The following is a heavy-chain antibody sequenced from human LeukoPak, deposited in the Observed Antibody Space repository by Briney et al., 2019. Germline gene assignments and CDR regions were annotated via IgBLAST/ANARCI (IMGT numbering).Heavy chain of an antibody. Sequence: PSETLSLTCTVSGGSISLYYWSWIRQPPGKGLEWIGYFYDTRSPKYNPSLERRVTISVDMSRKQFSLNLTSVAAADTAVYYCARGRGSLTYWGQGTLATVSS. D-gene: IGHD3-10*01. J-gene: IGHJ4*02. V-gene: IGHV4-59*01. CDR1: GGSISLYY. CDR3: ARGRGSLTY. CDR2: FYDTRSP.